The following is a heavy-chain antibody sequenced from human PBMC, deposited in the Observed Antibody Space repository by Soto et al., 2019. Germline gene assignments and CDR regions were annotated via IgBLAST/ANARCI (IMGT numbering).Heavy chain of an antibody. J-gene: IGHJ4*02. CDR1: GYTFSSYG. CDR3: ASGLYIAAAVNVY. CDR2: ISADTDNT. Sequence: ASVKVSCKASGYTFSSYGITWVRQAPGQGLEWMGRISADTDNTNYAQKIQGRVTMTTDTSTNTAYMELRSRRTDDTAVYYCASGLYIAAAVNVYWGQGTLVIVSS. D-gene: IGHD6-13*01. V-gene: IGHV1-18*01.